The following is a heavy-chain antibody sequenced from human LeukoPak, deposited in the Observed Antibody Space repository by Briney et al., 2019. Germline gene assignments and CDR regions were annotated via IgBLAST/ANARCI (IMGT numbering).Heavy chain of an antibody. J-gene: IGHJ4*02. D-gene: IGHD6-19*01. Sequence: SQTLSLTCTVSGGSISSGGYYWSWIRQPPGKGLEWIGYIYYSGSTNYNPSLKSRVTISVDTSKNQFSLKLSSVTAADTAVYYCARHEGSGWYYFDYWGQGTLVTVSS. CDR1: GGSISSGGYY. CDR2: IYYSGST. V-gene: IGHV4-61*08. CDR3: ARHEGSGWYYFDY.